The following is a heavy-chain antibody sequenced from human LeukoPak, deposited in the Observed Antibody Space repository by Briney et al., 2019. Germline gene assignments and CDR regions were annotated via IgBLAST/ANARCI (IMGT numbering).Heavy chain of an antibody. V-gene: IGHV3-53*01. CDR1: GFSFTTYE. J-gene: IGHJ4*02. CDR2: IYSGGST. Sequence: GGSLRLSCAASGFSFTTYEMNWVRQAPGKGLEWVSVIYSGGSTYYADSVKGRFTISRDNSKNTLYLQMNSLRAEDTAVYYCATEYYDYVWGTNYFDYWGQGTLVTVSS. D-gene: IGHD3-16*01. CDR3: ATEYYDYVWGTNYFDY.